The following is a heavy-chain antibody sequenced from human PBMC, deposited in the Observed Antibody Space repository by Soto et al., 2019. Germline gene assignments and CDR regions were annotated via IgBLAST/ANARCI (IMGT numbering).Heavy chain of an antibody. D-gene: IGHD2-8*01. CDR3: ARDGLLMVYAMVSSLGGPKNWFDP. V-gene: IGHV1-18*01. CDR1: GYTFTSYG. CDR2: ISAYNGNT. J-gene: IGHJ5*02. Sequence: RASVKVSCKASGYTFTSYGISWVRQAPGQGLEWMGWISAYNGNTNYAQKLQGRVTMTTDTSTSTAYMELRSLRSDDTAVYYCARDGLLMVYAMVSSLGGPKNWFDPWGQGTLVTVSS.